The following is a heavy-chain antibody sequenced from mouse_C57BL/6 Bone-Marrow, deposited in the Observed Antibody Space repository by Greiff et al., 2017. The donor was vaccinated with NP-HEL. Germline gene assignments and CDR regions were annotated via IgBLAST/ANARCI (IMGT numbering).Heavy chain of an antibody. CDR3: ARRLYYYGSSP. Sequence: EVNVVESGGDLVKPGGSLKLSCAASGFTFSSYGMSWVRQTPDKRLEWVATISSGGSYTYYPDSVKGRFTISRDNAKNTLYLQMSSLKSEDTAMYYCARRLYYYGSSPWGQGTTLTVSS. CDR2: ISSGGSYT. J-gene: IGHJ2*01. D-gene: IGHD1-1*01. V-gene: IGHV5-6*02. CDR1: GFTFSSYG.